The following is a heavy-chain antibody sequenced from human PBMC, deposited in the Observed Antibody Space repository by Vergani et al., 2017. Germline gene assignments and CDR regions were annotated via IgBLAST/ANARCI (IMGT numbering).Heavy chain of an antibody. Sequence: QVQLQESGPGLVKPSQTLSLTCTVSGGSISSGDYYWSWIRQPPGKGLEWIGRIYTSGSTNYNPSLKSRVTMSVDTSKNQFSLKLSSVTAADTAVYYCARGVAVAGRGSAFDIWGQGTMVTVSS. CDR1: GGSISSGDYY. V-gene: IGHV4-61*02. CDR3: ARGVAVAGRGSAFDI. CDR2: IYTSGST. J-gene: IGHJ3*02. D-gene: IGHD6-19*01.